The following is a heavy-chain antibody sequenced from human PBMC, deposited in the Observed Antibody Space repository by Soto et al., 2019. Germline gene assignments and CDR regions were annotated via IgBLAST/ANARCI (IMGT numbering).Heavy chain of an antibody. Sequence: QVHLVESGGGVVQPGTSLRLSCAASGFTFSNYAMHWVRQAPGKGPEWVAIIWHDASNTYHAASVQGRFTISRDNSKNMLYLQMNSLRADDTAFYYCVRATPIFRMENWGQGTLVTVPS. CDR2: IWHDASNT. J-gene: IGHJ4*02. CDR3: VRATPIFRMEN. CDR1: GFTFSNYA. D-gene: IGHD2-21*01. V-gene: IGHV3-33*01.